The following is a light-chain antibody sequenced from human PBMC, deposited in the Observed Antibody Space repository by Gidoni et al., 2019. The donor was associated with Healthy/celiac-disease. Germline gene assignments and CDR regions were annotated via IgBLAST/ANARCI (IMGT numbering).Light chain of an antibody. J-gene: IGKJ2*01. Sequence: DIVMTQSPLSLPVTPGEPASISCRSSQSLLHSNGYNYLDWYLQKPGQSPQLLIYLGSNRASGVPDRFSGSGSGTDFTLKISRGEAEDVGVYYCMQALQTPPYTFGQXTKLEIK. CDR2: LGS. CDR1: QSLLHSNGYNY. V-gene: IGKV2-28*01. CDR3: MQALQTPPYT.